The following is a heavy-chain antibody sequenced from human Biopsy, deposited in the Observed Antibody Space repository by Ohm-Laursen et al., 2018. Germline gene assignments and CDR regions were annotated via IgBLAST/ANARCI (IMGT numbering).Heavy chain of an antibody. D-gene: IGHD6-19*01. CDR3: AKASGYSSGWPIDY. CDR1: GFTFENYA. J-gene: IGHJ4*02. V-gene: IGHV3-9*01. CDR2: ISWNSGSV. Sequence: SSLRLSCAASGFTFENYAMNWVRQAPGKGLEWVSGISWNSGSVVYADSVKGRFTISRDNAKNSLYLQMHSLGAEDTAFYYCAKASGYSSGWPIDYWGQGNLVTVSS.